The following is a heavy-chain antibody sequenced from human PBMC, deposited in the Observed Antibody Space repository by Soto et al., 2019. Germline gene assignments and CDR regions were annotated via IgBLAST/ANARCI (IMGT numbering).Heavy chain of an antibody. CDR3: AREAAEYNAFDI. CDR1: GFTFSSYA. D-gene: IGHD6-13*01. CDR2: ISYDGSNK. J-gene: IGHJ3*02. Sequence: PGGSLRLSCAASGFTFSSYAMHWVRQAPGKGLEWVAVISYDGSNKYYADSVKGRFTISRDNSKNTLYLQMNSLRAEDTAVYYCAREAAEYNAFDIRGQGTMVTVSS. V-gene: IGHV3-30-3*01.